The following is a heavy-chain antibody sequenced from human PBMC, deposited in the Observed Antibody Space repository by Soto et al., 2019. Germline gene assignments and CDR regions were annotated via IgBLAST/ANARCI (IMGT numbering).Heavy chain of an antibody. V-gene: IGHV4-59*08. CDR3: ARRNYGEEGYFFDF. D-gene: IGHD4-17*01. Sequence: QVQLRESGPGLVRPSETLSLTCTVSGGSITGYYWSWIRQPPGKGLEWIGYIYDSATTTYNAALKSRVTISADTSKNQFSLNLRSVTAADTAVYYCARRNYGEEGYFFDFWGQGLLVTVSS. J-gene: IGHJ4*02. CDR1: GGSITGYY. CDR2: IYDSATT.